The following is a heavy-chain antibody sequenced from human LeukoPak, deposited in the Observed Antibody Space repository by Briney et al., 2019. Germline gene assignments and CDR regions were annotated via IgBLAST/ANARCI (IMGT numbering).Heavy chain of an antibody. V-gene: IGHV3-53*01. CDR3: ATSRSLDY. CDR2: IYSGGIT. CDR1: GFTINTNY. Sequence: GSLRLSCAASGFTINTNYMTWVRQAPGKGLEWVSVIYSGGITYYADSVKGRFTISRDNSKNTLYLQMNSLRAEDTAVYYCATSRSLDYWGQGTLVTVSS. J-gene: IGHJ4*02.